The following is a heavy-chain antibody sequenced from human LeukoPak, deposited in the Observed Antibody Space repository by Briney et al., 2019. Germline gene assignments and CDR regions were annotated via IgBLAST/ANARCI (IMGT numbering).Heavy chain of an antibody. D-gene: IGHD1-26*01. Sequence: SETLSLTCTVSGCSISSAGYYWSWIRQHPGKGLEWIGYIYYSGSTYYNPSLKSRVTISVDTSKNQFSLKLSSVTAADMAVYYCARDTRANAFDIWVQGTVVTVSS. CDR3: ARDTRANAFDI. V-gene: IGHV4-31*03. CDR2: IYYSGST. J-gene: IGHJ3*02. CDR1: GCSISSAGYY.